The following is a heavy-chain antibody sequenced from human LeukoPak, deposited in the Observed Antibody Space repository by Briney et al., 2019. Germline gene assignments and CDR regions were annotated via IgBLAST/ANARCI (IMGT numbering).Heavy chain of an antibody. CDR2: INTYTGNP. CDR1: GYTFTSCA. J-gene: IGHJ4*02. D-gene: IGHD4-17*01. CDR3: ARDPETSVTTSVDY. Sequence: ASVKVSCKASGYTFTSCAMNWVRQAPGQGLEWMGWINTYTGNPTYAQGFTGRFVFSLDTSVSTAYLQINNLKPEDTAVYFCARDPETSVTTSVDYWGQGTLVTVSS. V-gene: IGHV7-4-1*02.